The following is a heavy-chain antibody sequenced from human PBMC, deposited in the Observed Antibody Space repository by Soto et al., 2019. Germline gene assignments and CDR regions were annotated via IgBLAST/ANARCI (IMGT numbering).Heavy chain of an antibody. D-gene: IGHD1-26*01. CDR2: IYHSGST. Sequence: QLQLQESGSGLVKPSQTLSLTCAVSGGSISSGGYSWSWIRQPPGKGLEWIGYIYHSGSTYYNPSLKSRXXIXVXXSKNQFSLKLSSVTAADTAVYYCARVGATTVYFDLWGRGTLVTVSS. CDR1: GGSISSGGYS. CDR3: ARVGATTVYFDL. V-gene: IGHV4-30-2*01. J-gene: IGHJ2*01.